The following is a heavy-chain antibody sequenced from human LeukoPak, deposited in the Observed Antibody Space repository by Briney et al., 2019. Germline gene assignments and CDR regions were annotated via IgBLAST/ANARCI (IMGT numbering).Heavy chain of an antibody. V-gene: IGHV3-53*01. CDR3: ARDGMGVGATGIYYYYGMDV. D-gene: IGHD1-26*01. CDR1: GFIFSSYA. CDR2: IYSGGST. J-gene: IGHJ6*02. Sequence: GGSLRLSCTASGFIFSSYAMNWVRQAPGKGLEWVSVIYSGGSTYYADSVKGRFTISRDNSKNTLYLQMNSLRAEDTAVYYCARDGMGVGATGIYYYYGMDVWGQGTTVTVSS.